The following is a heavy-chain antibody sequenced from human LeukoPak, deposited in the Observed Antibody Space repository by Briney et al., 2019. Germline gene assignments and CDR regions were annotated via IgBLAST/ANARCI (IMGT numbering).Heavy chain of an antibody. CDR3: ITGPKRRGMDV. CDR2: IKSKTDGGTT. J-gene: IGHJ6*02. D-gene: IGHD5-24*01. CDR1: GFTFTNAR. V-gene: IGHV3-15*01. Sequence: GGSLRLSCAASGFTFTNARMTWVRQAPGKGLDWVGRIKSKTDGGTTDYAAPVKGRFTISRDDSKNTLYLQMNSLKTEDTAVYYCITGPKRRGMDVWGQGTTVTVSS.